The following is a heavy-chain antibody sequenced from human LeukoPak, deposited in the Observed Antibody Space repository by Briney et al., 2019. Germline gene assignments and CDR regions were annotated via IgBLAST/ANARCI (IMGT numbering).Heavy chain of an antibody. V-gene: IGHV4-38-2*02. Sequence: SETLSLTCTVSGYSISSGYYWGWIRQPPGKGLEWIGSIYHSGSTNYNPSLKSRVTISVDKSKNQFSLKLSSVTAADTAVYYCARGIFSSGWYRTGDYFDYWGQGTLVTVSS. D-gene: IGHD6-19*01. CDR2: IYHSGST. CDR3: ARGIFSSGWYRTGDYFDY. CDR1: GYSISSGYY. J-gene: IGHJ4*02.